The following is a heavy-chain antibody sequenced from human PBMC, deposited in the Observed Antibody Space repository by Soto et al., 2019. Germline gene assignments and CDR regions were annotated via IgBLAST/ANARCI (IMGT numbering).Heavy chain of an antibody. CDR2: ISGSGGST. J-gene: IGHJ4*02. CDR1: GFTFSSYA. D-gene: IGHD2-2*01. CDR3: ARWSVYCSSTSCYFDY. Sequence: GGSLRLSCAASGFTFSSYAMSWVRQAPGKGLEWVSAISGSGGSTYYADSVKGRFTISRDNSKNTLYLQMNSLRAEDTAVYYCARWSVYCSSTSCYFDYWGQGTLVTVSS. V-gene: IGHV3-23*01.